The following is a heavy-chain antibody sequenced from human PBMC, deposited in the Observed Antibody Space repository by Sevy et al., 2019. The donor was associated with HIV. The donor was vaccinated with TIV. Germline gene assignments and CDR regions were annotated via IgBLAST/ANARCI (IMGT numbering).Heavy chain of an antibody. D-gene: IGHD3-10*01. CDR2: INLDGSEP. V-gene: IGHV3-7*01. J-gene: IGHJ4*02. CDR3: ARLFYGSADY. Sequence: GGSLRLSCAASGFTFSSYWMSWVRQAPGKGLEWLATINLDGSEPFYVDSVKGRFTISRHNPRKSVYLQMTSLSAEDTAVYYCARLFYGSADYWGQGTLVNVSS. CDR1: GFTFSSYW.